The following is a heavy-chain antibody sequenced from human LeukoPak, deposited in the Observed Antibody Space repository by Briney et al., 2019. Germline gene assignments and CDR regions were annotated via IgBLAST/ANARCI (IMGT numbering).Heavy chain of an antibody. Sequence: GASVKVSCKASGYTFTSYYMHWVRQAPGQGLEWMGIINPSGGSTSYAQKFQGRVTMTRDTSTSTVYMELSSLRSEDTAVYYCARDRAAVAGTSSYYYYGMDVWGQGTTVTVSS. J-gene: IGHJ6*02. D-gene: IGHD6-19*01. CDR1: GYTFTSYY. V-gene: IGHV1-46*01. CDR3: ARDRAAVAGTSSYYYYGMDV. CDR2: INPSGGST.